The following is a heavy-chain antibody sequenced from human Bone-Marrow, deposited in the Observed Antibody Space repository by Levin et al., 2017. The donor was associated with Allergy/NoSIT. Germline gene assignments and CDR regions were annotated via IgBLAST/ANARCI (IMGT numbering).Heavy chain of an antibody. CDR2: IKSKTDGGTT. V-gene: IGHV3-15*01. CDR3: TTPYYYDSSGYQPI. D-gene: IGHD3-22*01. CDR1: GFTFSNAW. Sequence: GGSLRLSCAASGFTFSNAWMSWVRQAPGKGLEWVGRIKSKTDGGTTDYAAPVKGRFTISRDDSKNTLYLQMNSLKTEDTAVYYCTTPYYYDSSGYQPIWGQGTMVTVSS. J-gene: IGHJ3*02.